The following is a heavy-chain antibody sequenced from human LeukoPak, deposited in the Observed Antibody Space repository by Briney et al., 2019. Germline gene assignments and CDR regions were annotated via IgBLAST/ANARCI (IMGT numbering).Heavy chain of an antibody. CDR3: AKGYRGGGEDYLDY. CDR1: GFTFSSYS. V-gene: IGHV3-48*04. D-gene: IGHD2-21*01. CDR2: ISSDSSTI. Sequence: GGSLRLSCAASGFTFSSYSMNWVRQAPGKGLEWVSYISSDSSTIYYADSVKGRFSISRDNAENSVYLHMNSLRAEDTALYYCAKGYRGGGEDYLDYWGQGTLVTVSS. J-gene: IGHJ4*02.